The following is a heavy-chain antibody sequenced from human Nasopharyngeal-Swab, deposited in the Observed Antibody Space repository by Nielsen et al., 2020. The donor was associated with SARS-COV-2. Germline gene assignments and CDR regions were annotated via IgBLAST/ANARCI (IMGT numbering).Heavy chain of an antibody. J-gene: IGHJ4*02. CDR2: ISSSSVTI. V-gene: IGHV3-48*03. Sequence: WIRQPPGKGLEWISYISSSSVTIFYADSVRGRFTISRDNAKYSLYLQMNSLRAEDTGVYYCAKDLGGYDATQGGYWGQGTLVTVSS. D-gene: IGHD5-12*01. CDR3: AKDLGGYDATQGGY.